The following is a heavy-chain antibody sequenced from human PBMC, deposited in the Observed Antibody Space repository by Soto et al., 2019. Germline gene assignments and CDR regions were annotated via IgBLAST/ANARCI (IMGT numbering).Heavy chain of an antibody. J-gene: IGHJ6*02. Sequence: ASVKVSCKASGYTFASYYMHWVRQAPGQGLEWMGIINPSGGSTSYAQKFQGRVTMTRDTSTSTVYMELSSLRSEDTAVYYCARDLKWKYCGGDCYTYGMDVWGQGTTVTVSS. CDR3: ARDLKWKYCGGDCYTYGMDV. CDR1: GYTFASYY. CDR2: INPSGGST. V-gene: IGHV1-46*01. D-gene: IGHD2-21*01.